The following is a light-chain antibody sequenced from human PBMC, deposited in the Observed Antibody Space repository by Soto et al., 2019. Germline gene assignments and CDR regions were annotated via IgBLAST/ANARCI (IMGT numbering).Light chain of an antibody. V-gene: IGKV3-15*01. J-gene: IGKJ1*01. CDR2: FAS. Sequence: VLTQAAATLSLYPGERATLSCRASQSIINNLAWYQQKPGQAPRLLIFFASTRVTGIPARFSGSGSGTEFTLTISSLQSEDFAVYYCQQYNKWPWTFGQGTKVDI. CDR1: QSIINN. CDR3: QQYNKWPWT.